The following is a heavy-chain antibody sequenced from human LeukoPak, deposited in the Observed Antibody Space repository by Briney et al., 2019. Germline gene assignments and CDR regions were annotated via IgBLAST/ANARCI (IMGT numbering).Heavy chain of an antibody. CDR3: ARDWTAVWFGEFNYFDY. CDR1: GYTFTSNY. CDR2: ISPSGGST. D-gene: IGHD3-10*01. J-gene: IGHJ4*02. Sequence: GASVKVSCKAFGYTFTSNYMHWVRQAPGQGPEWMGVISPSGGSTTYAQKFQGRVTMTRDTSISTAYMELSRLRSDDTAVYYCARDWTAVWFGEFNYFDYWGQGTLVTVSS. V-gene: IGHV1-2*02.